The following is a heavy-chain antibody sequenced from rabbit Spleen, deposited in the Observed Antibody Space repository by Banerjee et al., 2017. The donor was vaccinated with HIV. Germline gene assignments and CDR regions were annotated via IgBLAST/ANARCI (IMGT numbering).Heavy chain of an antibody. V-gene: IGHV1S40*01. Sequence: QSLEESGGGLVQPEGSLTLTCTASGFSFSSSYYMCWVRQAPGKGLELIACIETIDSNTWYASWAKGRFTISKTSSTTVTLQMTSLTAADTATYFCAREGSGYYGMDLWGQGTLVTVS. CDR1: GFSFSSSYY. D-gene: IGHD1-1*01. J-gene: IGHJ6*01. CDR3: AREGSGYYGMDL. CDR2: IETIDSNT.